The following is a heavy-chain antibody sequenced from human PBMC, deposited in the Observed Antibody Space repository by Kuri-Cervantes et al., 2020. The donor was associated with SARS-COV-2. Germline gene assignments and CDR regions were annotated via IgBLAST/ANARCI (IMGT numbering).Heavy chain of an antibody. J-gene: IGHJ4*02. CDR3: ARMYYDFWSGYYKYYFDY. V-gene: IGHV4-4*07. CDR1: GGSISSYY. CDR2: IYTSGST. D-gene: IGHD3-3*01. Sequence: ESLKISCTVSGGSISSYYWSWIRQPAGKGLEWIGRIYTSGSTNYNPSLKSRVTMSVDTSKNQFSLKLSSVTAADTAVYYCARMYYDFWSGYYKYYFDYWGQGTLVTVSS.